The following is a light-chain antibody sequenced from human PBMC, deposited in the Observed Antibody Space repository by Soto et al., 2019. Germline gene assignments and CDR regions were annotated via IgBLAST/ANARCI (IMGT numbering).Light chain of an antibody. J-gene: IGKJ2*01. CDR2: GAS. CDR1: QSVSRSY. CDR3: QQYGTSPNT. Sequence: EIVLTQSPGTLSLSPGERATLSCRASQSVSRSYLAWYQQKPGQAPRLLIYGASSRVTGIPDRFSGSGSGTDFTLTTSRLEPEDFAVYYCQQYGTSPNTFGQGTKLEIK. V-gene: IGKV3-20*01.